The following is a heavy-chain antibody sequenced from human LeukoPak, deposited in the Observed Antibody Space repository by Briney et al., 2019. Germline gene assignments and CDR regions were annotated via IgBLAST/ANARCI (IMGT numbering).Heavy chain of an antibody. V-gene: IGHV1-2*02. CDR3: ARVESIAAAGYFDY. CDR1: GYTFTGYY. J-gene: IGHJ4*02. Sequence: ASVKVSCKASGYTFTGYYMHWVRQAPGQGLEWMGWINPNSGGTNYAQKFQGRVTMTRDTSISTAYMELSRLRSDDTAVYYCARVESIAAAGYFDYWGQGTPVTVSS. D-gene: IGHD6-13*01. CDR2: INPNSGGT.